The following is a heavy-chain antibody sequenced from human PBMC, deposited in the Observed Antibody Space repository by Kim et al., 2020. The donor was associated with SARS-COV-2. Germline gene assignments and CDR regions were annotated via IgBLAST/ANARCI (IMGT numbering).Heavy chain of an antibody. CDR3: ARVGLLYEFDY. CDR1: GGPIASGGHS. Sequence: SETLSLTCTVSGGPIASGGHSWTWIRQTPGKGLEWVGLIYHGGSVEYNPSLKPRVTLSVDTSKNQFSLSLQSVTAADTGVYYCARVGLLYEFDYWGQGILVTVSS. J-gene: IGHJ4*02. V-gene: IGHV4-30-2*01. CDR2: IYHGGSV. D-gene: IGHD3-16*01.